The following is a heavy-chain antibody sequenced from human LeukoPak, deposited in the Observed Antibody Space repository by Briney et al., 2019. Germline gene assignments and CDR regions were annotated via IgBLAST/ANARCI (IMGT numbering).Heavy chain of an antibody. J-gene: IGHJ4*02. V-gene: IGHV3-33*08. CDR2: IWNGGSNK. CDR1: GFTFSSYG. D-gene: IGHD6-13*01. Sequence: QAGGSLRLSCVASGFTFSSYGMHWVRQAPGKGLEWVAVIWNGGSNKYYADSVRGRFTISRDNSKNTLYLQMNSLRAEDTAVYYCGRGDSSSWFLPSYWGQGTLVTVSS. CDR3: GRGDSSSWFLPSY.